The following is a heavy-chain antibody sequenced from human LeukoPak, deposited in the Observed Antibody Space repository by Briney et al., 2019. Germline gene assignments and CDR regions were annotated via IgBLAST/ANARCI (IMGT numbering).Heavy chain of an antibody. J-gene: IGHJ4*02. CDR2: IYYSGST. D-gene: IGHD2-8*01. Sequence: NTSETLSLTCTVSGGSISSSSYYWGWIRQPPGKGLEWIGSIYYSGSTYYNPSLKSRVTISVDTSKNQFSLKLSSVTAADTAVYYCARDRLVYSRSLYYFDYWGQGTLVTVSS. CDR1: GGSISSSSYY. V-gene: IGHV4-39*02. CDR3: ARDRLVYSRSLYYFDY.